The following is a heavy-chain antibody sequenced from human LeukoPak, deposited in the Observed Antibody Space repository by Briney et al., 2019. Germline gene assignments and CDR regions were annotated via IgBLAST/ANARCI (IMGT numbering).Heavy chain of an antibody. CDR3: AKARGPGYSSGWYVLHDWFDP. CDR2: ISYDGSNK. V-gene: IGHV3-30*18. CDR1: GFTFSTYG. D-gene: IGHD6-19*01. Sequence: GGSLRLSCAASGFTFSTYGMHWVRQAPGKGLEWVAVISYDGSNKYYADSVKGRFTISRDNSKNTLYLQMNSLRAEDTAAYYCAKARGPGYSSGWYVLHDWFDPWGQGTLVTVSS. J-gene: IGHJ5*02.